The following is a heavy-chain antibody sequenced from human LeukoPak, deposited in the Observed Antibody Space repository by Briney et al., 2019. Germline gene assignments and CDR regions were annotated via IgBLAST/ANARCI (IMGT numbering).Heavy chain of an antibody. V-gene: IGHV4-61*01. CDR2: IYYSGST. D-gene: IGHD3-10*01. CDR3: ARGDAFGEFDY. Sequence: SETLSLTCTASGGSISSGSYYWSWIRQPPGKGLEWIGYIYYSGSTNYNPSLKSRVTISVDTSKNQFSLKLSSVTAADTAVYYCARGDAFGEFDYWGQGTLVTVSS. CDR1: GGSISSGSYY. J-gene: IGHJ4*02.